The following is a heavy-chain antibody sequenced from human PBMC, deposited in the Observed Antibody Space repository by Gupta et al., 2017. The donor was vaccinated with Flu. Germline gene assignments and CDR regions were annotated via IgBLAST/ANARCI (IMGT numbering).Heavy chain of an antibody. J-gene: IGHJ6*02. CDR3: TSTFTGSYYPGGNYYGVDV. D-gene: IGHD1-26*01. CDR2: IKSKTDCGTT. Sequence: GQGLEWVGRIKSKTDCGTTDYAAPVKGRFTISRDDSKTTLYLQMNSLKTEDTAVYYCTSTFTGSYYPGGNYYGVDVWGQGTTVTVSS. V-gene: IGHV3-15*01.